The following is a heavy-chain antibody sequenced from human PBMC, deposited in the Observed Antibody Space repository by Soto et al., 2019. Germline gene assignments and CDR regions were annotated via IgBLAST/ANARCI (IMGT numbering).Heavy chain of an antibody. CDR3: AKGGGKTIDY. CDR2: ISSDGSST. J-gene: IGHJ4*02. Sequence: EVQLVESGGGLVQPGGSLRLSCAASGFTFSSYWMHWVRQAPGKGLVWVSRISSDGSSTSYADSVKGRFTISRDNAKNTLYLQMNSLRAEDTAVYYCAKGGGKTIDYWGQGTLVIVSS. V-gene: IGHV3-74*01. D-gene: IGHD2-15*01. CDR1: GFTFSSYW.